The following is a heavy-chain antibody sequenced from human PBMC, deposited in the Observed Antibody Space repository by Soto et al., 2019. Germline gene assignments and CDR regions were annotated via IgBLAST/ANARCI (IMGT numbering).Heavy chain of an antibody. CDR3: ASLADYYDSSGYYTNWFDP. D-gene: IGHD3-22*01. Sequence: SETLSLTCTVSGGSISSGDYYWSWIRQPPGKGLEWIGYIYYSGSTYYNPSLKSRVTISVDTSKNQFSLKLSSVTAADTAVYYCASLADYYDSSGYYTNWFDPWGQGTLVTVSS. J-gene: IGHJ5*02. CDR2: IYYSGST. V-gene: IGHV4-30-4*01. CDR1: GGSISSGDYY.